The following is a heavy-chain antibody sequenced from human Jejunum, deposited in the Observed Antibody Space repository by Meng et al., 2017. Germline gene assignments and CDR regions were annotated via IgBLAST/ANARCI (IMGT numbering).Heavy chain of an antibody. Sequence: QVQLQESGPGLVKSSESLSLTCTVSGGSMSAYYWSWIRQPPGKGLELIGYINYSGSTNYKPSLKSRVTISVDTSMNQFSLKLSSVTAADTAVYYCARMIGSGPFDYLGQGTLVTVSS. CDR1: GGSMSAYY. J-gene: IGHJ4*02. CDR2: INYSGST. V-gene: IGHV4-59*08. CDR3: ARMIGSGPFDY. D-gene: IGHD2-15*01.